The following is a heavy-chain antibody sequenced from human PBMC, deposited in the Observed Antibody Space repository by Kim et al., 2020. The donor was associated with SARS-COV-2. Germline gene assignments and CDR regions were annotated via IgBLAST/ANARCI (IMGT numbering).Heavy chain of an antibody. CDR2: IDYSGST. CDR1: GGSISSSSYY. CDR3: ARNYDSSGYYLKSYYFDY. J-gene: IGHJ4*02. V-gene: IGHV4-39*01. Sequence: SETLSLTCTVSGGSISSSSYYWGWIRQPPGKGLEWIGSIDYSGSTYYNPSLKSRVTISVDTSKNQFSLKLSSVTAADTAVYYCARNYDSSGYYLKSYYFDYWGQGTLVTVSS. D-gene: IGHD3-22*01.